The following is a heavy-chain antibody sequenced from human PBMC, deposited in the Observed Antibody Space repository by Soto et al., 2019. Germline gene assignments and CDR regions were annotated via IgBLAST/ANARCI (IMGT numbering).Heavy chain of an antibody. D-gene: IGHD3-3*01. CDR3: ARGPNYDYWSGYFRG. Sequence: SETLSLTCAVSGGSISSYYWIWIRQPPGKGLEWIGYIYYRGSTNYNPSLKSRVTISLDTSKNQFSLKLSSVTAADTAVYYCARGPNYDYWSGYFRGWGQGTLVTVSS. J-gene: IGHJ4*02. CDR2: IYYRGST. CDR1: GGSISSYY. V-gene: IGHV4-59*01.